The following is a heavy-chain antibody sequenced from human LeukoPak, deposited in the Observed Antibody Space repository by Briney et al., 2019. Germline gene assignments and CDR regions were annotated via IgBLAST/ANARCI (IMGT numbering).Heavy chain of an antibody. J-gene: IGHJ4*02. CDR2: ISGSGGST. V-gene: IGHV3-23*01. CDR1: GFTFSNYA. Sequence: GGSLRLSCAASGFTFSNYAMSWVRQPPGRGLEWVSAISGSGGSTYYADSVKGRFTISRDNSKNTLYLQMNSLRAEDTAVYYCAKQQGIAAAGTDYWGQGTLVTVSS. CDR3: AKQQGIAAAGTDY. D-gene: IGHD6-13*01.